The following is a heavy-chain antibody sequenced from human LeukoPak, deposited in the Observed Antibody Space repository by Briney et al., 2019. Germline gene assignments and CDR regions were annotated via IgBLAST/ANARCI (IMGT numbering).Heavy chain of an antibody. V-gene: IGHV1-2*02. CDR1: GYTFTGYY. D-gene: IGHD1-26*01. J-gene: IGHJ6*03. CDR2: INPNSGGT. Sequence: ASVKVSCKASGYTFTGYYMHWVRQAPGQPLEWMGWINPNSGGTNYAQKFQGRVTMTRDTSISTAYMELSRLRSDAPAVYYCARAAGGGGIVGATKGGDYYYYYMDVWGKGTTVTVSS. CDR3: ARAAGGGGIVGATKGGDYYYYYMDV.